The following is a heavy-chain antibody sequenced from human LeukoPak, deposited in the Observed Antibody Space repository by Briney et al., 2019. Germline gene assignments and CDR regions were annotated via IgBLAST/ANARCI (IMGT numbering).Heavy chain of an antibody. V-gene: IGHV4-39*01. CDR3: AKDTLLNWYFDL. CDR1: GGSISSSSYY. CDR2: IYYSGST. D-gene: IGHD1-26*01. J-gene: IGHJ2*01. Sequence: SETLSLTCTVSGGSISSSSYYWGWIRQPPGKGLEWIGSIYYSGSTYYNPSLKSRVTISVDTSKNQFSLKLGSVTAADTAVYYCAKDTLLNWYFDLWGRGTLVTVSS.